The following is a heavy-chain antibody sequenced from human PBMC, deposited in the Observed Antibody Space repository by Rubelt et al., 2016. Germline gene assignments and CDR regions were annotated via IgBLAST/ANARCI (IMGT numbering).Heavy chain of an antibody. J-gene: IGHJ4*02. CDR2: IYYSGST. D-gene: IGHD6-19*01. CDR1: GGSISSYY. Sequence: VKPSETLSLTCTVSGGSISSYYWSWIRQPPGKGLEWIGYIYYSGSTNYNPSLKSRVTISVDTSRNQFSLKLSSVTAADTAVYYCARRYSSGWYDFDDWGQGTLVTVSS. V-gene: IGHV4-59*08. CDR3: ARRYSSGWYDFDD.